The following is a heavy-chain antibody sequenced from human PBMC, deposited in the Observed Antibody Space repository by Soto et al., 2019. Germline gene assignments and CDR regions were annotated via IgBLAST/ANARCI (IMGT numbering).Heavy chain of an antibody. CDR3: ARGLRSSGWYRRRGWFDP. V-gene: IGHV4-59*01. CDR2: IYYSGST. CDR1: GGSISSYY. J-gene: IGHJ5*02. Sequence: PSETLSLTCTVSGGSISSYYWSWIRQPPGKGLEWIGYIYYSGSTNYNPSLKSRVTISVDTSKNQFSLKLSSVTAADTAVYYCARGLRSSGWYRRRGWFDPWGQGTLVTVSS. D-gene: IGHD6-19*01.